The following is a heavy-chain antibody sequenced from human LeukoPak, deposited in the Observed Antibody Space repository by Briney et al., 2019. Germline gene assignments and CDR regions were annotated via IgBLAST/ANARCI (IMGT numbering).Heavy chain of an antibody. D-gene: IGHD1-20*01. CDR3: ARETNNWALDY. CDR2: IYYSGST. J-gene: IGHJ4*02. V-gene: IGHV4-59*01. CDR1: GGSISSYY. Sequence: PSETLSLTCTVSGGSISSYYWSWIRQPPGKGLEWIGYIYYSGSTNYNPSLKSRVTISVDTSKNQFSLKLSSVTAADTAVYYCARETNNWALDYWGQGTLVTVSS.